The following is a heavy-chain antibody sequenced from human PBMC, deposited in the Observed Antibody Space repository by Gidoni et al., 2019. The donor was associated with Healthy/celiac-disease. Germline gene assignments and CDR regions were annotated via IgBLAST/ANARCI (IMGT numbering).Heavy chain of an antibody. Sequence: EVQLVESGGGLVKPGGSLRLSCAASGFTFSSYRMTWVRQAPGKGLEWVSSISSSSSYIYYADSVKGRFTISRDNAKNSLYLQMNSLRAEDTAVYYCARDLGGAVQIDYWGQGTLVTVSS. J-gene: IGHJ4*02. CDR1: GFTFSSYR. CDR3: ARDLGGAVQIDY. V-gene: IGHV3-21*01. CDR2: ISSSSSYI. D-gene: IGHD1-26*01.